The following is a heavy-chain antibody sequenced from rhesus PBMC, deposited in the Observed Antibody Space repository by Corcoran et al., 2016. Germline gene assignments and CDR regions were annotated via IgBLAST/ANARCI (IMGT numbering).Heavy chain of an antibody. V-gene: IGHV4-122*02. Sequence: QVQLQESGPGLVKPSETLSLTRAVSGGSISSGYYYWSWIRQAPGKLLEWIGYITYSGSTSYIPSLQSRVPISRDTSKNQFSLKLSSVTAADTAVYYCARDVGRLVGGLDSLGQGVVVTVSS. D-gene: IGHD6S26*01. CDR2: ITYSGST. CDR1: GGSISSGYYY. CDR3: ARDVGRLVGGLDS. J-gene: IGHJ6*01.